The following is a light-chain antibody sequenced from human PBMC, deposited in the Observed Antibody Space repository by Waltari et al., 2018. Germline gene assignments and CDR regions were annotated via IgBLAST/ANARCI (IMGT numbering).Light chain of an antibody. V-gene: IGKV4-1*01. CDR2: WAS. J-gene: IGKJ2*01. Sequence: DIVMTQSPDSLAVSLGERATINCKSSQSVLYSSNNDNYLAWYKQKPGQPPKLLIYWASTRESGVPDRFSGSGSGTDFTLTISSLQAEDVAVYYCQQYYSMPVTFGQGTKLEIK. CDR3: QQYYSMPVT. CDR1: QSVLYSSNNDNY.